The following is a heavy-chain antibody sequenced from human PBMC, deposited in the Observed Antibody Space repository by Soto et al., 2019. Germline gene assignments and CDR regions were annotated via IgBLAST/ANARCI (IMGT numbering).Heavy chain of an antibody. CDR1: VFTFISYE. J-gene: IGHJ4*02. D-gene: IGHD2-8*01. V-gene: IGHV3-48*03. Sequence: PGWSLRLACASSVFTFISYEMNWVRQAPGKGLEWVSYISSSGSTIYYADSVKGRFTISRDNAKNSLYLQMNSLRAEDTAVYYCHYVPGVWGQGTLVTVSS. CDR3: HYVPGV. CDR2: ISSSGSTI.